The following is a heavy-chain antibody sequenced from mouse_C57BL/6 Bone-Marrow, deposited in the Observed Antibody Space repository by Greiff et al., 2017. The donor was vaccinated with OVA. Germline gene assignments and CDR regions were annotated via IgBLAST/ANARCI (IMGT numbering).Heavy chain of an antibody. J-gene: IGHJ1*03. CDR2: IYPRSGNT. V-gene: IGHV1-81*01. Sequence: QVQLKESGAELARPGASVKLSCKASGYTFTSYGISWVKQRTGQGLEWIGEIYPRSGNTYYNEKFKGKATLTADKSSSTAYMELRSLTSEDSAVYFCARDYGSSFHYWYFDVWGTGTTVTVSS. CDR3: ARDYGSSFHYWYFDV. D-gene: IGHD1-1*01. CDR1: GYTFTSYG.